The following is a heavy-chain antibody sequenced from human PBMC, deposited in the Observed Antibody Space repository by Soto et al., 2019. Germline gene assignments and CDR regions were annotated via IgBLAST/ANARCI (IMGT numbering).Heavy chain of an antibody. J-gene: IGHJ4*02. CDR1: GYTFTSYG. D-gene: IGHD3-9*01. CDR3: GRDPDYDILTGYPLTTGAREGVDTSNSY. V-gene: IGHV1-18*01. Sequence: GASVKVSCKASGYTFTSYGISWVRQAPGQELEWMGWISAYNGNTNYAQKLQGRVTMTTDTSTSTAYMELRSLRSDDTAVYYCGRDPDYDILTGYPLTTGAREGVDTSNSYWGQGTLVTVSS. CDR2: ISAYNGNT.